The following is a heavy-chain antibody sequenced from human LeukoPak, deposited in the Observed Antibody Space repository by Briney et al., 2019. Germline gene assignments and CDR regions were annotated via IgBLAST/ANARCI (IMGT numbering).Heavy chain of an antibody. CDR2: INTDGSST. CDR3: ARGDYDFWSGPTHYDY. Sequence: GGSLRLSCAASGFTFSSYWMHWVRQAPGKGLVWVSRINTDGSSTSYADSVKGRFTISRDNAKNTLYLQMNSLRAEDTAVYYCARGDYDFWSGPTHYDYWGQGILVTVSA. CDR1: GFTFSSYW. V-gene: IGHV3-74*01. D-gene: IGHD3-3*01. J-gene: IGHJ4*02.